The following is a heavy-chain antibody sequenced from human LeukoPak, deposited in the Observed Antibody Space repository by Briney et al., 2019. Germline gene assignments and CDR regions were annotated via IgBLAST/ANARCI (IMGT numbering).Heavy chain of an antibody. CDR1: GFTFSDYN. CDR2: ISSSSSTK. D-gene: IGHD6-13*01. J-gene: IGHJ4*02. Sequence: GGSLRLSCAASGFTFSDYNMNWVRQAPGKGLEWVSYISSSSSTKYYADSVKGRFTISRDNAKNSLYLQMNSLRAEDTALYYCVRDRGYPFDYRGQGTLVTVSS. CDR3: VRDRGYPFDY. V-gene: IGHV3-48*01.